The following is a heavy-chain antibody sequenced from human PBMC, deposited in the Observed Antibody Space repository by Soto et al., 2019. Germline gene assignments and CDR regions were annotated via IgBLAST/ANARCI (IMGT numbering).Heavy chain of an antibody. Sequence: GGSRRLSCATSDFTFRNYWMNWVRQAPGKGLEWVANIKPDVSATNYVDSVKGRFTISRDNVRNSVSLQMNSLRVEDTAVYFCYGGNDGPHWGEGTMVNVSS. CDR1: DFTFRNYW. CDR2: IKPDVSAT. J-gene: IGHJ4*01. V-gene: IGHV3-7*03. D-gene: IGHD3-16*01. CDR3: YGGNDGPH.